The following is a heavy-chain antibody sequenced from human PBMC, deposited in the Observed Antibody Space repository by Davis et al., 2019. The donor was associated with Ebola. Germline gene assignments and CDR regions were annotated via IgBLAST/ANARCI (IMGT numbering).Heavy chain of an antibody. D-gene: IGHD5-18*01. CDR3: ARDPPSGYGYGMDV. J-gene: IGHJ6*02. CDR2: IYHSGST. CDR1: GGSISSSNW. V-gene: IGHV4-4*02. Sequence: SETLSLTCAVSGGSISSSNWWSWVRQPPGKGLEWIGEIYHSGSTNYNPSLKSRVTISVDKSKNQFSLKLSSVTAADTAVYYCARDPPSGYGYGMDVWGQGTTVTVSS.